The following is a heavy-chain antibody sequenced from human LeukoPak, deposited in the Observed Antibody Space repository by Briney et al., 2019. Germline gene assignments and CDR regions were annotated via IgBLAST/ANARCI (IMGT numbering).Heavy chain of an antibody. D-gene: IGHD3-16*02. J-gene: IGHJ4*02. Sequence: GGSLRLSCTASGFTFSTYPMSWVRQAPGKGLERISMISGSGGDTYYADSVKGRFSISRDNSMNTLYLQMHTLRAEDTAIYYCAKVRKYDYVWGSYHDYWGQGTLAIVSS. CDR1: GFTFSTYP. V-gene: IGHV3-23*01. CDR2: ISGSGGDT. CDR3: AKVRKYDYVWGSYHDY.